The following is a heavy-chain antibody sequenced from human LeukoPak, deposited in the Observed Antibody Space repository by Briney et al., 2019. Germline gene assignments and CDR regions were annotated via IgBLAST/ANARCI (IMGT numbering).Heavy chain of an antibody. CDR3: AKTTPYSSSPYYFDY. Sequence: PGGSLRLSCAASGFTFSRYWMIWVRQAPGRGLEWVSAISGNGDSTYYADSVKGRFTISRDNSKNTLFLQMNSLRAEDTALYYCAKTTPYSSSPYYFDYWGQGTLVTVSS. V-gene: IGHV3-23*01. CDR2: ISGNGDST. D-gene: IGHD6-13*01. J-gene: IGHJ4*02. CDR1: GFTFSRYW.